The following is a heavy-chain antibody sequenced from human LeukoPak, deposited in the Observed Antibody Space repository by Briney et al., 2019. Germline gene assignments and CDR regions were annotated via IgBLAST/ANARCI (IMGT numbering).Heavy chain of an antibody. V-gene: IGHV4-61*02. CDR3: ARDDLQLVRRLGRNTEYYYYYYMDV. Sequence: PSETLSLTCTVSGGSISSATYYWSWIRQPAGKGLEWIGRIYTGGSTNYNPSLKSRVTISVDTSKNQFSMQLNSVTPEDTAVYYCARDDLQLVRRLGRNTEYYYYYYMDVWGKGTTVTVSS. CDR2: IYTGGST. CDR1: GGSISSATYY. J-gene: IGHJ6*03. D-gene: IGHD6-13*01.